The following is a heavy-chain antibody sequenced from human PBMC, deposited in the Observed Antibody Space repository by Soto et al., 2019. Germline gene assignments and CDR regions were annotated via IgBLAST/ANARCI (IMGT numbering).Heavy chain of an antibody. Sequence: QVQLVESGGGVVQPGRSLRLSCTASGFTFSDYVMHWVRQAPGKGLEWVALTPSRPEDINQYSDSVKGRFTISRENSRNTMSLQVDSLSAEDTAVYYCAGEDPTRDPSGTFHPRGLGTQVTASS. J-gene: IGHJ1*01. CDR3: AGEDPTRDPSGTFHP. D-gene: IGHD2-21*01. CDR2: TPSRPEDIN. V-gene: IGHV3-30-3*01. CDR1: GFTFSDYV.